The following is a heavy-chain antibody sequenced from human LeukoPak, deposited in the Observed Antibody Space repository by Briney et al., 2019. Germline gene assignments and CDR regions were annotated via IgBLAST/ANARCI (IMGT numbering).Heavy chain of an antibody. Sequence: ETLSLTCAVYGGSFSGYYWSWIRQPPGKGLEWIGEINHSGSSNYNPSLKSRVTISVDTSKNQFSLKLSSVTAADTAVYYCASSYGDYYYYYGMDVWGQGTTVTVSS. CDR3: ASSYGDYYYYYGMDV. CDR1: GGSFSGYY. J-gene: IGHJ6*02. D-gene: IGHD4-17*01. V-gene: IGHV4-34*01. CDR2: INHSGSS.